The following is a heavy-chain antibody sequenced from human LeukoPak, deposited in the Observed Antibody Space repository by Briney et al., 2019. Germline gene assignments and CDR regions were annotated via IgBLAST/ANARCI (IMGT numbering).Heavy chain of an antibody. CDR3: ASLYSSGPDASDI. Sequence: SVKVSCKASGGTFSSYAISWVRQAPGQGLEWMGRIIPILGIANYAQKFQGRVTITADKSTSTAYMELSSLRSEDTAVYYCASLYSSGPDASDIWGQGTMVTVSS. D-gene: IGHD6-19*01. J-gene: IGHJ3*02. CDR2: IIPILGIA. CDR1: GGTFSSYA. V-gene: IGHV1-69*04.